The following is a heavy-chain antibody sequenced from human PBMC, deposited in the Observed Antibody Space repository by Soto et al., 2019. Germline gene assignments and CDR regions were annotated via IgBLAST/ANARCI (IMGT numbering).Heavy chain of an antibody. CDR1: GGSISSSSCY. J-gene: IGHJ5*02. D-gene: IGHD3-3*01. Sequence: SETLSLTCTVSGGSISSSSCYWGWIRQPPGKGLEWIGSIYYSGSTYYNPSLKSRVTISVDTSKNQFSLKLSSVTAADTAVYYCARGITIFGVVIYNWFDPWGQGTLVTVSS. CDR3: ARGITIFGVVIYNWFDP. CDR2: IYYSGST. V-gene: IGHV4-39*01.